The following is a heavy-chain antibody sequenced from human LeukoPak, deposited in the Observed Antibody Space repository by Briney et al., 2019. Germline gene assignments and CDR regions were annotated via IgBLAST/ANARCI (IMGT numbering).Heavy chain of an antibody. D-gene: IGHD3-22*01. CDR3: ARRLNYFDSSGYYFDY. CDR2: VYYSGST. V-gene: IGHV4-59*01. Sequence: SETLSLTCTVSGGSINRYYWSWIRQPPGKGLEWIGFVYYSGSTSYNPSLESRLTISVDTSKNQFSLKLSSVTAADTAVYYYARRLNYFDSSGYYFDYWGLGTLVTVSS. J-gene: IGHJ4*02. CDR1: GGSINRYY.